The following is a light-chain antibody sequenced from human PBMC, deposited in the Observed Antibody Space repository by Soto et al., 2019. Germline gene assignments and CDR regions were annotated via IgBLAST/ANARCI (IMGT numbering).Light chain of an antibody. Sequence: DIQMTQSPSTLPASVGDRVTITCRANQSISTWLAWYQQKPGKAPNLLIYKASRLETGVPSRFSGSGYGTEFTLTISFLQPDDFATYYCQQYNSYSPLTFGGGTKVDIK. CDR1: QSISTW. CDR3: QQYNSYSPLT. J-gene: IGKJ4*01. V-gene: IGKV1-5*03. CDR2: KAS.